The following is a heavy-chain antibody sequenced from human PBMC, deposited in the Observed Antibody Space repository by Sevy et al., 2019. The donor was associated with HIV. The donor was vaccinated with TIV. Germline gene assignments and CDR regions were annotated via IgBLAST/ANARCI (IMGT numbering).Heavy chain of an antibody. CDR1: GGSITNYY. Sequence: SETLSLTCTVSGGSITNYYWGWIRQPPGMRLEWIGYIHSSGNTNSNPSLKSRVTISVDTSKNQFSLNLNSVTAADTAVYYCARYMGSGTSFDYWGQGTLVTVSP. D-gene: IGHD6-13*01. CDR2: IHSSGNT. V-gene: IGHV4-59*13. CDR3: ARYMGSGTSFDY. J-gene: IGHJ4*02.